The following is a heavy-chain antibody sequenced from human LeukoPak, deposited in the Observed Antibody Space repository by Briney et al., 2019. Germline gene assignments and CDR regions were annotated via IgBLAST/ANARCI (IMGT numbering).Heavy chain of an antibody. J-gene: IGHJ4*02. D-gene: IGHD6-13*01. CDR3: ARTIAAAGFDY. Sequence: ASVNVSCKASGYTFTGYYMHWVRQAPGQGLEGMGWINPNSGGTNYAQKFQGWVTMTRDTSISTAYMELSRLRADDTAVYYCARTIAAAGFDYWGQGTLVTVSS. V-gene: IGHV1-2*04. CDR1: GYTFTGYY. CDR2: INPNSGGT.